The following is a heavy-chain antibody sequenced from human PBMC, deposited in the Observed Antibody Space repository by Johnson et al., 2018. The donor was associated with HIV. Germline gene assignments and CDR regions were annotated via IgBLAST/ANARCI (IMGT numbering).Heavy chain of an antibody. J-gene: IGHJ3*02. D-gene: IGHD1-26*01. CDR3: ARVRAGRENAFDI. Sequence: VQLVESGGGLVQSGGSLRLSCGASGFSVSNTYMNWVRQAPGKGLEWVSVIYSGGSTYYADSVRGRFTISRDNSKNTLSLQMNSPRVDDTAIYYCARVRAGRENAFDIWGQGTMVTVSS. V-gene: IGHV3-66*01. CDR2: IYSGGST. CDR1: GFSVSNTY.